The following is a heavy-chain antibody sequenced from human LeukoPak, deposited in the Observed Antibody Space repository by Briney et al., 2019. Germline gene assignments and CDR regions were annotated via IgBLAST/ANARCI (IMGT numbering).Heavy chain of an antibody. Sequence: PSETLSLTCTVSGGSISSSSYYWGWLRPPPGKGLEWIGSIYYSGSTYYNPPLKSRVTISVDTSKNQFSLKLSSVTAADAAVYYCARLNGSLGYYYYGMDVWGQGTTVTVSS. CDR2: IYYSGST. CDR3: ARLNGSLGYYYYGMDV. CDR1: GGSISSSSYY. V-gene: IGHV4-39*07. J-gene: IGHJ6*02. D-gene: IGHD3-10*01.